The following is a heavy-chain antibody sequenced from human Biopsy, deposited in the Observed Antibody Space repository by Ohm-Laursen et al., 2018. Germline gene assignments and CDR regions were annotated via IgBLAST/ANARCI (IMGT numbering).Heavy chain of an antibody. Sequence: SLRLSCAAPGFTFSNYGMHWVRQAPGKGLEWVALIWYDGSNKNSEDSVKGRFTVSRDNSKNTLFLQMNNLRAEDTAVYYCARDQAGLRGINWYFDLWGRGTLVTVSS. D-gene: IGHD5/OR15-5a*01. CDR2: IWYDGSNK. V-gene: IGHV3-33*01. CDR1: GFTFSNYG. CDR3: ARDQAGLRGINWYFDL. J-gene: IGHJ2*01.